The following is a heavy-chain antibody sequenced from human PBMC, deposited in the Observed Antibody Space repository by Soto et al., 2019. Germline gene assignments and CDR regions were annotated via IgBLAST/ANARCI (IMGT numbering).Heavy chain of an antibody. Sequence: GGSLRLSCAASGFTFSSYGMHWVRQAPGKGLEWVAVIWYDGSNKYYADSVKGRFTISRDNSKNTLYLQMNSLRAEDTAVYYCARELGYSSGWYGDYYDYAMDVWGQGTTVSVS. CDR2: IWYDGSNK. CDR1: GFTFSSYG. D-gene: IGHD6-19*01. CDR3: ARELGYSSGWYGDYYDYAMDV. J-gene: IGHJ6*02. V-gene: IGHV3-33*01.